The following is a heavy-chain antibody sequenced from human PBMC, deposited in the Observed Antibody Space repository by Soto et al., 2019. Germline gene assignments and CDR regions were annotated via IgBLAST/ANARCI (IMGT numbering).Heavy chain of an antibody. CDR2: FDPEDGET. Sequence: ASVKVSCKVSGYTLTELSMHWVRQAPGKGLEWMGGFDPEDGETIYAQKFQGRVTMTEDTSTDTAYMELSSLRSEDTAVYYCATDLEDGGGNDYWGQGTLVTVSS. V-gene: IGHV1-24*01. D-gene: IGHD3-16*01. CDR3: ATDLEDGGGNDY. J-gene: IGHJ4*02. CDR1: GYTLTELS.